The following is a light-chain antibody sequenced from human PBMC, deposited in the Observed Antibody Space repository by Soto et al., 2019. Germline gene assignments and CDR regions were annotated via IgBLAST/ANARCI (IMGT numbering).Light chain of an antibody. CDR3: CSYAVSLYV. CDR1: SSDVGSYNL. V-gene: IGLV2-23*01. CDR2: EGS. J-gene: IGLJ1*01. Sequence: QSVLTQPASVSGSPGQSITISCTGTSSDVGSYNLVSWYQQHPGKAPKLMIYEGSKRPSGVSNRFSGSKSGNTASLTISGLQAEDEADYYCCSYAVSLYVFGTGTKVTVL.